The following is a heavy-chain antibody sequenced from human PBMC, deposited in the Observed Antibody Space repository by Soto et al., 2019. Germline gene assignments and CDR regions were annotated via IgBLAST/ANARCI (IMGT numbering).Heavy chain of an antibody. D-gene: IGHD5-12*01. J-gene: IGHJ4*02. CDR2: IIPILGIA. V-gene: IGHV1-69*02. CDR1: GGTFSSYT. CDR3: ASNEYSGYDRRLVDY. Sequence: SVKVSCKASGGTFSSYTISWVRQAPGQGLEWMGRIIPILGIANYAQKFQGRVTITADKSTSTAYMELSSLRSEDTAVYYCASNEYSGYDRRLVDYWGQGTLFTVSS.